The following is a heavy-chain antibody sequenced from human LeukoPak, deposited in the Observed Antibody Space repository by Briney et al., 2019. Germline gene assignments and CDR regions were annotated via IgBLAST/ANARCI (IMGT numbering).Heavy chain of an antibody. J-gene: IGHJ4*02. CDR2: ISGSGGST. CDR1: GFTFSSYA. Sequence: GGSLRLSCAASGFTFSSYAMSWVRQAPGKGLEWVSAISGSGGSTHYADSVKGRFTISRDNSKNTLYPQMNSLRAEDTAVYYCAKDLGYFDFDYWGQGTLVTVSS. CDR3: AKDLGYFDFDY. V-gene: IGHV3-23*01. D-gene: IGHD3-9*01.